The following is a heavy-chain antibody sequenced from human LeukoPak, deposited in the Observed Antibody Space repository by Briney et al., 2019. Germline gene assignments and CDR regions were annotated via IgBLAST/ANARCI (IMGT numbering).Heavy chain of an antibody. CDR2: IYYSGST. Sequence: SSETLSLTCTVPGGSISSYYWSWIRQPPGKGLEWSGYIYYSGSTNYNPALKSRVTISVDTSKNQFSLKLSSVTAANTAVYYCATSRVNYYGPPYDYWGQGTLVTVSS. CDR1: GGSISSYY. CDR3: ATSRVNYYGPPYDY. V-gene: IGHV4-59*01. J-gene: IGHJ4*02. D-gene: IGHD3-10*01.